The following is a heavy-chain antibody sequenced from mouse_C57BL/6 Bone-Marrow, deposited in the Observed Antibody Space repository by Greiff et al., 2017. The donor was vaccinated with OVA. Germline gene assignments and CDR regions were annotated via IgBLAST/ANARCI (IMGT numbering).Heavy chain of an antibody. CDR3: ARNPYYYGSSYVGWYFDV. CDR1: GYTFTSYG. J-gene: IGHJ1*03. V-gene: IGHV1-81*01. Sequence: VKLMESGAELARPGASVKLSCKASGYTFTSYGISWVKQRTGQGLEWIGEIYPRSGNTYYNEKFKGKATLTADKSSSTAYMELRSLTSEDSAVYFCARNPYYYGSSYVGWYFDVWGTGTTVTVSS. D-gene: IGHD1-1*01. CDR2: IYPRSGNT.